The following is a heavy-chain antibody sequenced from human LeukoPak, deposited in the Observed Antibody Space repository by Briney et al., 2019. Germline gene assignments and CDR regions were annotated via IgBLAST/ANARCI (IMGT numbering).Heavy chain of an antibody. V-gene: IGHV4-59*08. D-gene: IGHD3-10*01. CDR3: ARHGRITMVRGVITTKQNYFDY. J-gene: IGHJ4*02. Sequence: SETLSLTCTISGGSVSDYYWSWIRQSPGKGLEWIGYIYHTGSTSYSPSLKSRVTISADTSQNQFSLKLSSVTAADTAVYYCARHGRITMVRGVITTKQNYFDYWGQGTLVTVSS. CDR2: IYHTGST. CDR1: GGSVSDYY.